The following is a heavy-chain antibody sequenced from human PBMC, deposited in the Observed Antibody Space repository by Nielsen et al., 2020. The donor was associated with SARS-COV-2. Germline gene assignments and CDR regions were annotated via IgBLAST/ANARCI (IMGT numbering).Heavy chain of an antibody. V-gene: IGHV3-30*04. Sequence: GGSLRLSCAASGFTFSGHAMHWVRQAPGKGLEWLPIISSDGTNDHTADSVKGRFTISRDNSKNTLYLHLNSLRPDDTAVYYCARETIDFSSSFVDNWGQGTLVTVSP. D-gene: IGHD6-6*01. CDR2: ISSDGTND. CDR1: GFTFSGHA. J-gene: IGHJ4*02. CDR3: ARETIDFSSSFVDN.